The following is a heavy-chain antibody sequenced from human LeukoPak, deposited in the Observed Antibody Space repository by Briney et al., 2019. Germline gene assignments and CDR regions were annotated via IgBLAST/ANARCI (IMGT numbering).Heavy chain of an antibody. D-gene: IGHD4-17*01. CDR2: IYTSGSA. V-gene: IGHV4-4*07. Sequence: PSETLSLTCTVSGGSISNYYWSWIRRPAGKGLEWIGRIYTSGSATYNPSLKSRVTMSLDTSKKQFSLKMSSVTAADTAIYYCARVRPDDYGDPFDYWGQGALVTVSS. J-gene: IGHJ4*02. CDR3: ARVRPDDYGDPFDY. CDR1: GGSISNYY.